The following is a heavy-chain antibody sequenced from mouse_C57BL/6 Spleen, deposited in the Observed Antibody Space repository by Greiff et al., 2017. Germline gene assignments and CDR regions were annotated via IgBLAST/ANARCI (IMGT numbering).Heavy chain of an antibody. V-gene: IGHV5-4*01. CDR3: ARGMITRAFDY. CDR2: ISDGGSYT. CDR1: GFTFSSYA. D-gene: IGHD2-4*01. J-gene: IGHJ2*01. Sequence: EVQRVESGGGLVKPGGSLKLSCAASGFTFSSYAMSWVRQTPEKRLEWVATISDGGSYTYYPDNVKGRFSISRDNAKNNLYLQMSHLKSEDTAMYYCARGMITRAFDYWGQGTTLTVSS.